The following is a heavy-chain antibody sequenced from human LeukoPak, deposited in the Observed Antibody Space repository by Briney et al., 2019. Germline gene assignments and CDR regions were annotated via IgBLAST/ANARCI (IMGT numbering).Heavy chain of an antibody. Sequence: GGSLRLSCAASGFTFSSYSMNWVRQAPGKGLEWVSYISSSSSTIYYADSVKGRFTISRDNAKNPLYLQMNSLRAEDTAVYYCARSRLGYYYYYMDVWGKGTTVTVSS. D-gene: IGHD6-6*01. V-gene: IGHV3-48*01. J-gene: IGHJ6*03. CDR2: ISSSSSTI. CDR1: GFTFSSYS. CDR3: ARSRLGYYYYYMDV.